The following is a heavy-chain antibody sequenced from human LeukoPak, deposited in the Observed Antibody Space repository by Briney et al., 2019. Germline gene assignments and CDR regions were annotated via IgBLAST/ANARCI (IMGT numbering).Heavy chain of an antibody. CDR3: ARYSSSWYSEIDY. CDR1: GFTFSSYA. J-gene: IGHJ4*02. Sequence: PGGSLRLSCAASGFTFSSYAMSWVRQAPGKGLEWVSAISGSGGSTYYADSVKGRFTISRDNSKNTLYLQMNSLRAEDTAVYYCARYSSSWYSEIDYWGQGTLVTVSS. CDR2: ISGSGGST. D-gene: IGHD6-13*01. V-gene: IGHV3-23*01.